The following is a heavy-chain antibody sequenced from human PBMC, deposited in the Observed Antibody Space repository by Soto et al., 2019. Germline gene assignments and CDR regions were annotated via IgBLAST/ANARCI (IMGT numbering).Heavy chain of an antibody. CDR3: ASRRWLQLPFDY. CDR2: INHSGST. D-gene: IGHD5-12*01. J-gene: IGHJ4*02. CDR1: GGSFSGYY. Sequence: SETLSLTCAVYGGSFSGYYWSWIRQPPGKGLEWIGEINHSGSTNYNPSLKGRVTISVDTSKNQFSLKLSSVTAADTAVYYCASRRWLQLPFDYWGQGTLVTVSS. V-gene: IGHV4-34*01.